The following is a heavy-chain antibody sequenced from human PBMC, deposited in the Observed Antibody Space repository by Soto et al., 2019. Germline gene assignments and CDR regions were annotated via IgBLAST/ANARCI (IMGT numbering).Heavy chain of an antibody. D-gene: IGHD4-4*01. Sequence: PSETLSLTCSFSGGSVSSYYWSWIRQPPGKGLEWIGYIYYSGSTKYNPSLKSRVTMSVDTSNNQFSLKMSSVTAADTAVYYCARHSNRNYGLYYFDYWGLGALVTVSS. J-gene: IGHJ4*02. CDR3: ARHSNRNYGLYYFDY. CDR1: GGSVSSYY. V-gene: IGHV4-59*08. CDR2: IYYSGST.